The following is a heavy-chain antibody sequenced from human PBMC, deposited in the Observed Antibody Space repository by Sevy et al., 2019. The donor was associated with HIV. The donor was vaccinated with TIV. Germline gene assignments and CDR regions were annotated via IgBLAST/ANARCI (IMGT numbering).Heavy chain of an antibody. J-gene: IGHJ6*02. D-gene: IGHD5-18*01. CDR1: GFTFSSYA. CDR3: AREKGEDTAMPGGEYYYYGMDV. Sequence: GGSLRLSCAASGFTFSSYAMHWVRQAPGKGLEWVAVISYVGTNKYYAYSVKGRFTISRDNSKNTLYLQINSLRAEDTAVYYCAREKGEDTAMPGGEYYYYGMDVWGQGTTVTVSS. V-gene: IGHV3-30-3*01. CDR2: ISYVGTNK.